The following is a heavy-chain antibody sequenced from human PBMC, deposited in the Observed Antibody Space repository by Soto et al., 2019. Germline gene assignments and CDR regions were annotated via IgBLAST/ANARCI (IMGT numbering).Heavy chain of an antibody. CDR2: IYYSGST. J-gene: IGHJ4*02. CDR3: ASTAHSSGWYSGGFDY. CDR1: GASISSYY. V-gene: IGHV4-59*01. D-gene: IGHD6-19*01. Sequence: SETLSLTCTVSGASISSYYWSWIRQPPGKGLEWIGYIYYSGSTNYNPSLKSRVTISVDTSKNQFSLKLSSVTAADTAVYYCASTAHSSGWYSGGFDYWGQGTLVTVS.